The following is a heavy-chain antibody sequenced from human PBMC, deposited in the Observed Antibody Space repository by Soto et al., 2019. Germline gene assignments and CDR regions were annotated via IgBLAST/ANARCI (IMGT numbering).Heavy chain of an antibody. Sequence: GESLKISGHASGYTFIYFWVAWVRQVPGKGLEWMGVIYPGASDIRYSPSFEGHVTISADKSTNTAYLQWSSLEAADTAIYYCARQGTSRGSDYAAFDFWGPGTLVTVSS. D-gene: IGHD3-10*01. CDR3: ARQGTSRGSDYAAFDF. V-gene: IGHV5-51*01. J-gene: IGHJ4*02. CDR2: IYPGASDI. CDR1: GYTFIYFW.